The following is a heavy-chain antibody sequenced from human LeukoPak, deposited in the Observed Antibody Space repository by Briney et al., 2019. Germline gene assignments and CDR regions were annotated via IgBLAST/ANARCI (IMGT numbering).Heavy chain of an antibody. D-gene: IGHD5-12*01. CDR3: ASYSSGYGGS. CDR1: GGSISSSTYY. CDR2: IYYSGST. Sequence: PSETLSLTCTVSGGSISSSTYYWAWIRQPPGKGLEWIGSIYYSGSTYYNPSLKSRVTISVDTSKNQFSLKLSSVTAADTAVYYCASYSSGYGGSWGQGTLVTVSS. V-gene: IGHV4-39*07. J-gene: IGHJ5*02.